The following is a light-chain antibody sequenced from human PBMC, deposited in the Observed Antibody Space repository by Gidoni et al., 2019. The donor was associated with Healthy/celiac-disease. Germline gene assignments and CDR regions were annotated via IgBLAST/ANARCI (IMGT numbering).Light chain of an antibody. CDR1: QSVLYSSNNKNY. J-gene: IGKJ2*01. V-gene: IGKV4-1*01. CDR2: WAS. CDR3: QQYYSTPPLYT. Sequence: DIVMTQSPDSLAVYLGERATINCKSSQSVLYSSNNKNYLAWYQQKPGQPPKLLIYWASTRESGVPDRFSGSGSGTDFTLTISSLQAEDVAVYYCQQYYSTPPLYTFGQGTKLEIK.